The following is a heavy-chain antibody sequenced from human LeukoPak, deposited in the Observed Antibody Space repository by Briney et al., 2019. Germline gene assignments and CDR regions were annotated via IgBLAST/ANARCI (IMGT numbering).Heavy chain of an antibody. CDR1: GFTFSTYA. CDR3: AKDRGRYYDSSGYYWGYYFDS. V-gene: IGHV3-23*01. D-gene: IGHD3-22*01. CDR2: ISGSGGST. J-gene: IGHJ4*02. Sequence: GGSLRLSCAASGFTFSTYAVNWVRQAPGKGLEWVSTISGSGGSTYYADSVKGRLTISRDNSKNTLYLQMSSLRAEDTAVYYCAKDRGRYYDSSGYYWGYYFDSWGQGILVTVST.